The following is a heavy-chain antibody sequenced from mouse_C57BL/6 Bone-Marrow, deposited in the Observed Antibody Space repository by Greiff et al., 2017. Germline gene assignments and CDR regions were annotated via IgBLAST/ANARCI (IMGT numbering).Heavy chain of an antibody. Sequence: VQLQQSGAELVRPGASVKLSCTASGFNIKDDYMHWVKQRPEQGLEWIGWIDPENGDTEYASKFQGKATITADTSSNTAYLQLSSLTSEDTAVYYCTTSGYYGSSYDFDVWGTGTTVTVSS. D-gene: IGHD1-1*01. CDR3: TTSGYYGSSYDFDV. CDR2: IDPENGDT. V-gene: IGHV14-4*01. J-gene: IGHJ1*03. CDR1: GFNIKDDY.